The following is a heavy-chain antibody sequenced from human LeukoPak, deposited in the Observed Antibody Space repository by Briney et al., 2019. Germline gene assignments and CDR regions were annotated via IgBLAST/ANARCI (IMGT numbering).Heavy chain of an antibody. CDR2: IYSGGSP. CDR1: GFIVSANY. D-gene: IGHD4-11*01. V-gene: IGHV3-53*01. Sequence: PGGSLRLSCAASGFIVSANYMNWVRQAPGKGLEWVSVIYSGGSPFHADSVKGRFTISRDNSKNTVYLQMNSLRVEDTAVYYCARGRQCDFWGQGTLVTVSS. CDR3: ARGRQCDF. J-gene: IGHJ4*02.